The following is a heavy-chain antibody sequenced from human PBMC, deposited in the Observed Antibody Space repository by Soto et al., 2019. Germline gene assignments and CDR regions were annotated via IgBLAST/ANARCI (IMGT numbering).Heavy chain of an antibody. J-gene: IGHJ5*02. D-gene: IGHD2-21*01. V-gene: IGHV4-30-2*01. Sequence: QLQLQESGSGLLRPSQTLSLTCTVSGGSISSARHSWSWIRQAPGKGLEWIGYIDNSGRTSYSPSLKSRVTISVERSENQCSLTLTSRNASDTALYDCGREGYWALGVCYGNCFDPCGQGTLVTGS. CDR3: GREGYWALGVCYGNCFDP. CDR2: IDNSGRT. CDR1: GGSISSARHS.